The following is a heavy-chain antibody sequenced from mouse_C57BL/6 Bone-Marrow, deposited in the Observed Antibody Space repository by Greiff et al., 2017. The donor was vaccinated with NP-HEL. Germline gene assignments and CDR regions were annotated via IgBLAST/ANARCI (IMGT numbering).Heavy chain of an antibody. CDR2: ISSGGSYT. J-gene: IGHJ4*01. V-gene: IGHV5-6*01. CDR1: GFTFSSSG. Sequence: EVQVVESGGDLVKPGGSLKLSCAASGFTFSSSGMSWVRQTPDKRLEWVATISSGGSYTYYPDSVKGRFTISRDNAKNTLYLQMSSLKSEDTAMYYCARHEDYYGSKGNWGQGTSVTVSS. CDR3: ARHEDYYGSKGN. D-gene: IGHD1-1*01.